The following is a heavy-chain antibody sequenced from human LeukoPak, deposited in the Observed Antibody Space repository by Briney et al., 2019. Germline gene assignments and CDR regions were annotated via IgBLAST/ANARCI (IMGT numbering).Heavy chain of an antibody. CDR3: AKNGQSGFSFDP. Sequence: SETLPLTCTVSGASISNGSYYWGWIRQPPGKGLEWIGSIYYSGSTYYNPSLKSRVTISVGTSKNQFSLKLSFVTAADSAVYHCAKNGQSGFSFDPWGQGTLVTV. CDR2: IYYSGST. D-gene: IGHD1-26*01. J-gene: IGHJ5*02. V-gene: IGHV4-39*07. CDR1: GASISNGSYY.